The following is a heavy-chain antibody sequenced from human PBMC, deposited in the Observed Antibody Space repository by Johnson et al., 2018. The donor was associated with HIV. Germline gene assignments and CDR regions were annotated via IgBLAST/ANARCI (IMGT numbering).Heavy chain of an antibody. CDR1: GFTFSSYG. CDR3: ARAAIVVLPAGIFDI. J-gene: IGHJ3*02. V-gene: IGHV3-30*02. CDR2: IRYDGSNK. Sequence: QVQLVESGGGVVQPGGSLRLSCAASGFTFSSYGMHWVRQAPGKGLEWVAFIRYDGSNKYYADSVKGRFTISRDNSKNTLYLQMNSLRAEDAAVYYCARAAIVVLPAGIFDIWGQGTMVTVSS. D-gene: IGHD2-2*01.